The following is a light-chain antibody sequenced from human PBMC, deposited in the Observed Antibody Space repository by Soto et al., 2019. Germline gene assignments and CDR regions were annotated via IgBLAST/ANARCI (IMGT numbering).Light chain of an antibody. J-gene: IGKJ1*01. V-gene: IGKV3-20*01. CDR1: QSVSSN. Sequence: EIVMTQSPATLSVSPGERATLSCRASQSVSSNLAWYQQKPGQAPRLLIYGPSSRATGIPDGFSGSGSGTDFTLTISRLEPEDFAVYFCQQYGSSPPTFGQGTKVDIK. CDR2: GPS. CDR3: QQYGSSPPT.